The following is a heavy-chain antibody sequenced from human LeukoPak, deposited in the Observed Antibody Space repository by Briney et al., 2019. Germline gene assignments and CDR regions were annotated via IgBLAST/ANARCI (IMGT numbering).Heavy chain of an antibody. CDR2: INPSGGST. J-gene: IGHJ4*02. V-gene: IGHV1-46*01. D-gene: IGHD3-22*01. CDR3: ARIPGPYDSSGY. CDR1: GYTFTSHY. Sequence: ASVKVSCKASGYTFTSHYVHWVRQAPGQGLEWMGIINPSGGSTSYAQKFQGRVTMTRDTSTSTVYMELSSLRSEDTAVYYCARIPGPYDSSGYWGQGTLVTVSS.